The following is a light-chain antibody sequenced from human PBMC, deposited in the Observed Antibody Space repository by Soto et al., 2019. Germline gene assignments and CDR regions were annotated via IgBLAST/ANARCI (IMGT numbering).Light chain of an antibody. Sequence: QPVLTQSPSASSSLGASVKLTCNLSSGHSSYAIAWHQQQPEKGPRYLMKLSSDGSHSKGDGIPDRFSGSSSGAERYLTISSLQSEDEADYYCQTWGTCLVGFGGGTKGTVL. CDR2: LSSDGSH. CDR3: QTWGTCLVG. J-gene: IGLJ2*01. CDR1: SGHSSYA. V-gene: IGLV4-69*01.